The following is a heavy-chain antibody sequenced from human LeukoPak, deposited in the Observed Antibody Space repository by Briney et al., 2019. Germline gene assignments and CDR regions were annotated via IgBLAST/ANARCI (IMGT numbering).Heavy chain of an antibody. CDR3: AREVPEENYYDSSGLFDY. Sequence: PSETLSLTCTVSGGSISSYYWSWIRQPPGKGLEWIGYIYYSGSTNYNPSLKSRVTIPVDTSKNQFSLKLSSVTAADTAVYYCAREVPEENYYDSSGLFDYWGQGTLVTVSS. CDR1: GGSISSYY. D-gene: IGHD3-22*01. J-gene: IGHJ4*02. CDR2: IYYSGST. V-gene: IGHV4-59*01.